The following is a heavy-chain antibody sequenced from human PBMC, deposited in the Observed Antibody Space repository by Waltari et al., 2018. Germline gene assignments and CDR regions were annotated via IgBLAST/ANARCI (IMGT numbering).Heavy chain of an antibody. Sequence: EVQLVESGGGLVQPGGSRRLSCGGPGFSVRTPVMTWVRQAPGKGLEWVSSISSSGTYLYYSDSVKGRFTISRENAKNSLYLQMTSLSAEDTAVYYCATDRGSVVPAASSDYWGQGTLVTVSS. CDR2: ISSSGTYL. CDR1: GFSVRTPV. CDR3: ATDRGSVVPAASSDY. J-gene: IGHJ4*02. V-gene: IGHV3-21*02. D-gene: IGHD2-2*01.